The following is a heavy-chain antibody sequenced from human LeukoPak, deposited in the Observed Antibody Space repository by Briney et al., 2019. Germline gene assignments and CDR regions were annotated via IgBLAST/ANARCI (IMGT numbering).Heavy chain of an antibody. V-gene: IGHV1-18*01. J-gene: IGHJ6*02. CDR1: GYTFTSYG. CDR2: ISAYNGNT. D-gene: IGHD3-10*01. CDR3: ARVVLGPPTEGYYGMDV. Sequence: ASVKVSCKASGYTFTSYGISWVRQAPGQGLEWMGWISAYNGNTNYAQKLQGRVTMTTDTSTSTAYMKLRSLRSDDTAVYYCARVVLGPPTEGYYGMDVWGQGTTVTVSS.